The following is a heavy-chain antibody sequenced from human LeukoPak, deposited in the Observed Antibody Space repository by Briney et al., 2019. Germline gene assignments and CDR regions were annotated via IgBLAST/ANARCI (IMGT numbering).Heavy chain of an antibody. J-gene: IGHJ4*02. CDR3: ARLKKDFDHYFDS. V-gene: IGHV4-4*07. Sequence: SETLSLTCAVSGRSISSYHWSWIRQPAEGGLEWIGHIYTNGDTNYNPSLKSQVTMSVDTSKNQFSLRLSSVTAADTAVYYCARLKKDFDHYFDSWGQGTLVTVSS. D-gene: IGHD3-3*01. CDR1: GRSISSYH. CDR2: IYTNGDT.